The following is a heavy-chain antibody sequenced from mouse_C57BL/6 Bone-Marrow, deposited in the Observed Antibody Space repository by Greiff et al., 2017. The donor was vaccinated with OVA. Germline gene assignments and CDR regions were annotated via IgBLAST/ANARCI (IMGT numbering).Heavy chain of an antibody. CDR3: ARAGYGNFPFDY. J-gene: IGHJ2*01. Sequence: VQLQESGAELVKPGASVKISCKASGYAFSSYWMNWVKQRPGKGLEWIGQIYPGDGDTNYNGKFKGKATLTADKSSSTAYMQLSSLTSEDSAVYFCARAGYGNFPFDYWGQGTTLTVSS. CDR2: IYPGDGDT. V-gene: IGHV1-80*01. CDR1: GYAFSSYW. D-gene: IGHD2-1*01.